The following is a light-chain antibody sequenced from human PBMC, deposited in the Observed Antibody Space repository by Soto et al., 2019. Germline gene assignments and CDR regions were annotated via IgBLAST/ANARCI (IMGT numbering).Light chain of an antibody. CDR3: QNRGSGIVI. CDR1: SGHSNYA. Sequence: QLVLTQSPSASASLGASVKLTCTRSSGHSNYAIAWHQQQPEKGPRYLMQRNRDGSHSTGDRNPIPFSDSSSGADRYLTIVNAEAEDDYDYHCQNRGSGIVIFGGGTKLTVL. V-gene: IGLV4-69*01. J-gene: IGLJ2*01. CDR2: RNRDGSH.